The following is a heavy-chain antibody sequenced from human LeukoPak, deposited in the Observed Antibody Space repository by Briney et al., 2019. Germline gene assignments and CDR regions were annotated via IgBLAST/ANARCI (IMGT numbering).Heavy chain of an antibody. CDR1: GGSISSYY. J-gene: IGHJ6*03. Sequence: PSETLSLTCTVSGGSISSYYWSWIRQPAGKGLEWIGRIYTSGSTNYNPSLKSRVTMSVDTSKNQFSLKLSSVTAADTAVYYCARGPFLGAARLYYYYYYMDVWGKGTTVTVSS. V-gene: IGHV4-4*07. CDR2: IYTSGST. D-gene: IGHD6-6*01. CDR3: ARGPFLGAARLYYYYYYMDV.